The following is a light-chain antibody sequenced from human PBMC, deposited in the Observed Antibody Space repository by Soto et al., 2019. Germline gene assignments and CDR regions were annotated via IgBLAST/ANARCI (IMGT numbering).Light chain of an antibody. V-gene: IGKV3-15*01. CDR2: GAS. CDR3: QQYNNSPRT. J-gene: IGKJ1*01. Sequence: EIVMTQSPATLSVSPGDRATLSCRASQSVSSNLAWYQQKPGQAPRLLIYGASTRATGIPSRFSGSGSGTEFTLTISSLQSEDFAVYYCQQYNNSPRTFGQGTKVEIK. CDR1: QSVSSN.